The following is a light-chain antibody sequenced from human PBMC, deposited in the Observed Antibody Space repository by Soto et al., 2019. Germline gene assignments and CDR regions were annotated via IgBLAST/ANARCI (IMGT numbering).Light chain of an antibody. CDR1: SSDVGGYNY. CDR2: EVN. V-gene: IGLV2-8*01. J-gene: IGLJ2*01. CDR3: SSYAGKGI. Sequence: QSALTQPPSASGSPGQSVTISCTGTSSDVGGYNYVSWYQHHPGKAPKLIIYEVNKRPSGVPDRFSGSQSGNTASLTVSGLQAEDEADYYCSSYAGKGIFGGGTKPTVL.